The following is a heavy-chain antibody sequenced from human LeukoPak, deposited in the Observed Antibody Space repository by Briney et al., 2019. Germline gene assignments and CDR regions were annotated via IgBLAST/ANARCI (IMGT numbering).Heavy chain of an antibody. V-gene: IGHV3-30*18. CDR1: GFTFSSYG. CDR3: AKEGYDFWSGYLAYYYFDY. CDR2: ISYDGSNK. Sequence: GRSLRLSCAASGFTFSSYGMHWVRQAPGKGLEWVAVISYDGSNKYYADSVKGRFTISRDNSKNTLYLQMNSLRAEDTVVYYCAKEGYDFWSGYLAYYYFDYWGQGTLVTVSS. D-gene: IGHD3-3*01. J-gene: IGHJ4*02.